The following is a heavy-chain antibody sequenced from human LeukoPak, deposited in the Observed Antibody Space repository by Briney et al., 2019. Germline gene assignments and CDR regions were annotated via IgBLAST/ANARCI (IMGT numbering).Heavy chain of an antibody. CDR1: GITFSTIG. CDR3: AKEGTAQISTWYDY. V-gene: IGHV3-23*01. CDR2: ISKSGGST. J-gene: IGHJ4*02. D-gene: IGHD6-13*01. Sequence: QPGGSLRLSCVVSGITFSTIGVSWVRQAPGKGLEWVSIISKSGGSTYYADSVQGRFTISRDNSKDTLYLQMNSLRAEDTAVYYCAKEGTAQISTWYDYWGQGTLVTVSS.